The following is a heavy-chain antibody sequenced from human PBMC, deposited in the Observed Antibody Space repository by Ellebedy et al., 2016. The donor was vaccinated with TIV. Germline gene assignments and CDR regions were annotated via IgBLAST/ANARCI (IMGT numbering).Heavy chain of an antibody. CDR3: VGLGYTSGWYY. Sequence: GEFLKISXAASGFTFSSSWMHWVRQVPGKGLVWLSQINGDGSSTKYADSVKGRFTISRDNAKNTLYMQMNSLRAEDTAVYYCVGLGYTSGWYYWGQGILVTVSS. CDR2: INGDGSST. CDR1: GFTFSSSW. V-gene: IGHV3-74*03. J-gene: IGHJ4*02. D-gene: IGHD6-19*01.